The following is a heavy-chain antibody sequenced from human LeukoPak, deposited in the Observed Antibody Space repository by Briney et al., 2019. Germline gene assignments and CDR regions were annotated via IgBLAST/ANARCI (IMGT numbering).Heavy chain of an antibody. CDR1: GCSSSNYW. Sequence: GGSQISCRAAGGCSSSNYWMAWVRQAPGKGLEWVANIKQDGSEKYYVDSVKGRFTISRDNAKNSLYLQMNGLRVEDTAVFYCAREGVYYYDTWGQGTLVTVSS. J-gene: IGHJ5*02. CDR3: AREGVYYYDT. CDR2: IKQDGSEK. V-gene: IGHV3-7*05. D-gene: IGHD3-22*01.